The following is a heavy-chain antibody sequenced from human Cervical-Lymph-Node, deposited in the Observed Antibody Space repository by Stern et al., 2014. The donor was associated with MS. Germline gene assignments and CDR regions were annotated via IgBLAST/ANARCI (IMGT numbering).Heavy chain of an antibody. D-gene: IGHD3-22*01. J-gene: IGHJ4*02. CDR2: IIPALGIA. CDR1: GDTFSTYA. Sequence: QVQLVQSGAEVKKPGSSVKVSCKTSGDTFSTYAITWVRQAPGQGLEWMGRIIPALGIANYEQNFQGRVTMTADKSTHTAYMELSSLRSEDTAVYYCVRKSYDETGGYYYYSLDYWGQGTLVTVSS. V-gene: IGHV1-69*09. CDR3: VRKSYDETGGYYYYSLDY.